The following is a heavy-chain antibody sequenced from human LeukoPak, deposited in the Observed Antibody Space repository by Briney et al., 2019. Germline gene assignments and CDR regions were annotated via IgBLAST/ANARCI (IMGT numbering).Heavy chain of an antibody. V-gene: IGHV3-23*01. CDR2: ISGSGGST. Sequence: PGGSLRLSCAASGFTFSSYAMSWVRQAPGKGLEWVSAISGSGGSTYYADSVKGRFTISRDNSKNTLYLQMNSLRAEDTAVYYCARAGEYCGGRSCYWGDYYMDVWGKGTTVTVSS. D-gene: IGHD2-15*01. CDR3: ARAGEYCGGRSCYWGDYYMDV. J-gene: IGHJ6*03. CDR1: GFTFSSYA.